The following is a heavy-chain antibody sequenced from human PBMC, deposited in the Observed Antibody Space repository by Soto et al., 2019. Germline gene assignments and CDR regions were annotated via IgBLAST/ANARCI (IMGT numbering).Heavy chain of an antibody. D-gene: IGHD5-18*01. CDR3: AGNTAQGLFDY. Sequence: PGGSLRLSCAASGFTFSSYGMHWVRQAPGKGLEWVAVIWYDGSNKYYADSVKGRFTISRDNSKNTLYLQMNSLRAEDTAVYYCAGNTAQGLFDYWGQGTLVTGSS. J-gene: IGHJ4*02. CDR2: IWYDGSNK. CDR1: GFTFSSYG. V-gene: IGHV3-33*01.